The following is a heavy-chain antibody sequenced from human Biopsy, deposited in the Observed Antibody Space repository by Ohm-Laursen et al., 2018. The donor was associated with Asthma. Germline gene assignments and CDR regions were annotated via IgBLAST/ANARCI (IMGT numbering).Heavy chain of an antibody. J-gene: IGHJ4*02. CDR2: ISFDGSNE. V-gene: IGHV3-30*18. Sequence: SLRLSCAASRFTYEMHWVRQAPGKGLGWVAVISFDGSNEDYADSVKGRFTISRDNSKNTLFLEMNSLRPEDTAVYYCAKELFPGWELRRGPDSWGQGTLVTVSS. CDR3: AKELFPGWELRRGPDS. CDR1: RFTYE. D-gene: IGHD1-26*01.